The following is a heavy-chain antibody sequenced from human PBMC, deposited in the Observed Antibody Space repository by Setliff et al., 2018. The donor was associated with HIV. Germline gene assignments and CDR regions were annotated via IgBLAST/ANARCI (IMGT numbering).Heavy chain of an antibody. CDR3: ARVVVRGVTFIAEYFQH. J-gene: IGHJ1*01. Sequence: SVKVSCKASGYTFTSYGISWVRQAPGQGLEWMGGIIPIFGTANYAQKFQGRVTITADESTSTAYMELSSLRSDDTAVYYCARVVVRGVTFIAEYFQHWGQGTLVTVSS. CDR1: GYTFTSYG. CDR2: IIPIFGTA. D-gene: IGHD3-10*01. V-gene: IGHV1-69*13.